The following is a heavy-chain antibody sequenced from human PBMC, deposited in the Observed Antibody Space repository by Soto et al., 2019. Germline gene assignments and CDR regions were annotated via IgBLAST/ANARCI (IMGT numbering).Heavy chain of an antibody. J-gene: IGHJ6*02. V-gene: IGHV3-48*02. CDR2: ISSSSSTI. Sequence: EVQLVESGGGLVQPGGSLRLSCAASGFTFSSYSMNWVRQAPGKGLEWVSYISSSSSTIYYADSVKGRFTISRDNAKNSLYLQMNSLRDGYTAVYYCARPEYSSSSYGMDVWGQGTTVTVSS. CDR1: GFTFSSYS. D-gene: IGHD6-6*01. CDR3: ARPEYSSSSYGMDV.